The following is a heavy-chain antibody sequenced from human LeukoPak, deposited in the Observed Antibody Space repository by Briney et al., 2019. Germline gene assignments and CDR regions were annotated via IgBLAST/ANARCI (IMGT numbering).Heavy chain of an antibody. CDR2: ISSSTSSI. J-gene: IGHJ4*02. V-gene: IGHV3-21*01. D-gene: IGHD3-9*01. CDR3: ARTYYDILTGYNPYFDY. CDR1: GFTFSDYS. Sequence: GGSLRLSCAASGFTFSDYSMNWVRQAPGKGLEWVSSISSSTSSIYYADSVKGRFTISRDNAKNFLYLQMNSLRAEDTAVYYCARTYYDILTGYNPYFDYWGQGILVTVSS.